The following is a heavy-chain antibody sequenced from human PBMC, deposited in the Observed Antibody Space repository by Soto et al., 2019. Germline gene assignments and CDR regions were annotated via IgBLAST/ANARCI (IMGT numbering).Heavy chain of an antibody. CDR1: GFTFYNYA. D-gene: IGHD2-8*01. J-gene: IGHJ3*01. CDR3: AKKGLGSLATYCTTGDCHYAFDV. CDR2: ISGGGDGT. Sequence: EVQLLESGGGLVRPGGSLRLSCAASGFTFYNYAMNWVRQAPGKGLEWVSTISGGGDGTYYADSVKGRFTISRDNSRITVYLQMNSLRAEDTAVYYCAKKGLGSLATYCTTGDCHYAFDVWGQGTLVTVSS. V-gene: IGHV3-23*01.